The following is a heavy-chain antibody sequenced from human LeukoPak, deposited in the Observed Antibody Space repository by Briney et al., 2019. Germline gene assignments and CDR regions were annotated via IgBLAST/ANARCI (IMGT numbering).Heavy chain of an antibody. CDR2: IHHSGST. V-gene: IGHV4-38-2*01. D-gene: IGHD3-3*01. J-gene: IGHJ4*02. Sequence: NPSETLSLTCAVFGYSISSGYYWGWIRQPPGKGLEWTGSIHHSGSTFYNSSLKSRVTISVDTSKNQHSLKLSSVTAADTAVYYCARTDTIFGVVIVGYYFDYWGQGTLVTVSS. CDR3: ARTDTIFGVVIVGYYFDY. CDR1: GYSISSGYY.